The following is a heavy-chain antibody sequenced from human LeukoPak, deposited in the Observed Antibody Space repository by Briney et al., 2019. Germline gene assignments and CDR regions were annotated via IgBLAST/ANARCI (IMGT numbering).Heavy chain of an antibody. J-gene: IGHJ5*02. CDR2: ISGSGGST. CDR1: GFTFSSYA. CDR3: AEGQSSSWYFRVSWFDP. Sequence: GGSLRLSCAASGFTFSSYAMSWVRQAPGKGLEWVSAISGSGGSTYYADSVKGRFTISRDNSKNTLYLQMNSLRAEDTAVYYCAEGQSSSWYFRVSWFDPWGQGTLVTVSS. D-gene: IGHD6-13*01. V-gene: IGHV3-23*01.